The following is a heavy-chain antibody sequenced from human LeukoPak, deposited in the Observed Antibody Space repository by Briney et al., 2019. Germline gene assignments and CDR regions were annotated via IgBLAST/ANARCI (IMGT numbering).Heavy chain of an antibody. V-gene: IGHV4-61*01. CDR2: IYYSGST. J-gene: IGHJ4*02. CDR1: GGSVSSGSYY. CDR3: ARDKGVSYFDY. Sequence: SETLSLTCTVSGGSVSSGSYYWSWIRLPPGKGLEWIGYIYYSGSTNYNPSLKSRVTISVDTSKNQFSLKLSSVTAADTAVYYCARDKGVSYFDYWGQGTLVTVSS.